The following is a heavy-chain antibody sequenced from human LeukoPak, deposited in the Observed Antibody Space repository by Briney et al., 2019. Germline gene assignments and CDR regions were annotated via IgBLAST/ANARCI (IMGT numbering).Heavy chain of an antibody. J-gene: IGHJ4*02. Sequence: GASVKVSCKASGGTFSSYAISWVRQAPGQGLEWMGGIIPIFGTANYAQKFQGRVTITTDESTSTAYMELSSLRSEDTAVYYCAQRPYCSSTSCYPFVWGQGTLVTVS. CDR3: AQRPYCSSTSCYPFV. D-gene: IGHD2-2*01. CDR1: GGTFSSYA. V-gene: IGHV1-69*05. CDR2: IIPIFGTA.